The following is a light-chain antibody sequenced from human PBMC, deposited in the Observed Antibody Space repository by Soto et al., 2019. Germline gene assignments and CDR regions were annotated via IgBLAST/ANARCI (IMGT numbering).Light chain of an antibody. CDR2: GVT. V-gene: IGLV2-8*01. J-gene: IGLJ2*01. CDR1: YNDVGDYNY. Sequence: QSALTQPPSASGSPGQSVTISCAGTYNDVGDYNYVSWYQQHPGKVPKLLTYGVTERPSGVPGRFSGSKSGHTASLTVSDLQPADEAVYYCSSYSGTYSNVIFGGGTQLTVL. CDR3: SSYSGTYSNVI.